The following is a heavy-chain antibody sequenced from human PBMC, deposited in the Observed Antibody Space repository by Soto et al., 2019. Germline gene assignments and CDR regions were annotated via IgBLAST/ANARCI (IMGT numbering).Heavy chain of an antibody. Sequence: QDQLVQSGAEVKKPGSSVKVSCKASGGTFSSHTFSWVRQAPGQGLEWMGRIIPALGTATYAQKFQGRVTITADESATTVYMELNSLRSEDTAVYYCARPDFGDYWYFDLWGRGTRVTVSS. J-gene: IGHJ2*01. D-gene: IGHD4-17*01. CDR1: GGTFSSHT. CDR2: IIPALGTA. V-gene: IGHV1-69*08. CDR3: ARPDFGDYWYFDL.